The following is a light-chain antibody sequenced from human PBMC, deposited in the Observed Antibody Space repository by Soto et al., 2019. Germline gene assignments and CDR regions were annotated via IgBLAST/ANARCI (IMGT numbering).Light chain of an antibody. CDR1: QSVRNN. V-gene: IGKV3-15*01. J-gene: IGKJ5*01. CDR3: QQYNNWPPIT. CDR2: YAS. Sequence: EIMMTQSPATLSVSPGERATLSCRASQSVRNNLAWYQQKPGQAPRLLIYYASTRATGIPARFSGSGSGTEFTLTFSSLQSEDFALYYCQQYNNWPPITFGHGTRLAIK.